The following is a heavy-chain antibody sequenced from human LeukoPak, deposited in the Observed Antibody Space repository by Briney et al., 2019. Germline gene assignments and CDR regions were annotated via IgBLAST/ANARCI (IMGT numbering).Heavy chain of an antibody. CDR2: MNTTGST. J-gene: IGHJ4*02. CDR3: ARDWDY. Sequence: SETLSLTCTVSGGSVSSSSYYWGWIRQPPGKGLEWIGHMNTTGSTKYNPSLKSRVTISVDTSNNQFSLKVSSVTAADTAVYYCARDWDYWGQGTLVTVSS. V-gene: IGHV4-61*01. CDR1: GGSVSSSSYY.